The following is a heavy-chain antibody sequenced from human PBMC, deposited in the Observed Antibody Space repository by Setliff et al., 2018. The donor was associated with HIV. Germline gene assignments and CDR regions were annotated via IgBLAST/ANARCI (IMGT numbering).Heavy chain of an antibody. CDR3: VRGVTRDISGYYRDEYFQH. V-gene: IGHV1-18*01. J-gene: IGHJ1*01. D-gene: IGHD3-22*01. CDR2: ISPYNGDT. Sequence: ASLKVSCKASGYRFNTYGISWVRQAPGQGLEWMGWISPYNGDTRFAQSLQGRVTLTTDTSTNTAYMEMRTLRSDDTAVYYCVRGVTRDISGYYRDEYFQHWGQGTPVTVSS. CDR1: GYRFNTYG.